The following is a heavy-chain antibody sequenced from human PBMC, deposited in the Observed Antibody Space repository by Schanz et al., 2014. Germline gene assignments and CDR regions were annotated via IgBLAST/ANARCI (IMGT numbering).Heavy chain of an antibody. CDR3: ARKYGYSRGTYYRRECFEH. V-gene: IGHV1-18*01. CDR2: ISADNGNT. Sequence: SVKVSCNASGYTFTSSGISWVRQAPGQGLEWMGWISADNGNTDYAQKIQGRVTMTTDTSTSTDYMELRSMRAEDTAVYYCARKYGYSRGTYYRRECFEHWGRGTRVTVS. D-gene: IGHD5-12*01. J-gene: IGHJ1*01. CDR1: GYTFTSSG.